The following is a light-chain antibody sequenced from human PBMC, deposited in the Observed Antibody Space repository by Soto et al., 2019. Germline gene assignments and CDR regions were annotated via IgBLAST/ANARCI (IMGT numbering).Light chain of an antibody. V-gene: IGKV1-39*01. CDR3: QQSYSIPWT. CDR2: AAS. J-gene: IGKJ1*01. CDR1: QSINTF. Sequence: DIQMTQSPSSLSASVGDRVTIACRTSQSINTFLNWYEVKPGKAPKLLIYAASSLQSGVPSRFSGSGSGTDFTLTISSLQPEDFATYYCQQSYSIPWTFGQGTKVDI.